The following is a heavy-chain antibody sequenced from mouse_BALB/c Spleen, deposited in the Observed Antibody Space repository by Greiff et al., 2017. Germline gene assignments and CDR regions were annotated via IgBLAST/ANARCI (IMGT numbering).Heavy chain of an antibody. Sequence: EVQLVESGGGLVQPGGSLKLSCAASGFTFSSYTMSWVRQTPEKRLEWVAYISNGGGSTYYPDTVKGRFTISRDNAKNTLYLQMSSLKSEDTAMYYCARHHGNYDYYAMDYWGQGTSVTVSS. V-gene: IGHV5-12-2*01. D-gene: IGHD2-1*01. CDR3: ARHHGNYDYYAMDY. CDR1: GFTFSSYT. CDR2: ISNGGGST. J-gene: IGHJ4*01.